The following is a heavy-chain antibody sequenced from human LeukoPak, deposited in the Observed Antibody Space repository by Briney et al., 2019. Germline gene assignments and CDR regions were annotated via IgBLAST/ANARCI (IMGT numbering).Heavy chain of an antibody. J-gene: IGHJ5*02. Sequence: SETLSLTCTVSGGSISSYYWSWIRQPPGKGLEWIGYIYYSGSTNYNPSLKSRVTMSVDTSKNQFSLKLSSVTAADTAVYYCARTYGSGSYLSPYNWFDPWGQGTLVTVSS. D-gene: IGHD3-10*01. V-gene: IGHV4-59*12. CDR3: ARTYGSGSYLSPYNWFDP. CDR1: GGSISSYY. CDR2: IYYSGST.